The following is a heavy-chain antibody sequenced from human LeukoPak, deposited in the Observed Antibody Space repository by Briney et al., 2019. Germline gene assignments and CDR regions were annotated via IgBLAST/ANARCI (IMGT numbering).Heavy chain of an antibody. V-gene: IGHV1-2*02. J-gene: IGHJ4*02. CDR2: INPYSGST. CDR3: ARSEIYCNNGFCYREPCDY. CDR1: GYTFTSYY. Sequence: ASVKVSCKASGYTFTSYYIHWVRQAPGQGLEWMGWINPYSGSTNYAQKFRGRVTMTRDTSISTAYVDLSRLTSDDTAVYYCARSEIYCNNGFCYREPCDYWGQGTLVTVSS. D-gene: IGHD2-8*01.